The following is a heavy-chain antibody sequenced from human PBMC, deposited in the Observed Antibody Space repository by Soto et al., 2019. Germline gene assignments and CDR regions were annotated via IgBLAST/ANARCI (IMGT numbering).Heavy chain of an antibody. CDR2: TNTSNGNT. CDR1: GYTFTSNG. Sequence: VQLVQSGTEVKKPGASVKVSCKASGYTFTSNGITWVRQAPGQGLEWMGWTNTSNGNTDYVQNLQGRVTMTTDTSTNTAYMELRSLRSDDTAVYYCARVWVKRRRDGPNTFYFDDWGQGTLVTVSS. D-gene: IGHD6-13*01. J-gene: IGHJ4*02. CDR3: ARVWVKRRRDGPNTFYFDD. V-gene: IGHV1-18*04.